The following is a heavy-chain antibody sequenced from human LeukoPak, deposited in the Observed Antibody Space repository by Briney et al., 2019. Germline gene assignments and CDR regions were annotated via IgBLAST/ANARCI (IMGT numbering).Heavy chain of an antibody. CDR1: GGSISTGSSY. V-gene: IGHV4-61*02. CDR2: IYTSGST. Sequence: SETLSLTCTVSGGSISTGSSYWNWIRQPAGKGLEWIGRIYTSGSTNYNPSLKSRVTLSVDTSKNQFSLKLNPVTAADTAVYYCARVARSMSSSSEDSWGQGTLVTVSS. J-gene: IGHJ4*02. CDR3: ARVARSMSSSSEDS. D-gene: IGHD6-13*01.